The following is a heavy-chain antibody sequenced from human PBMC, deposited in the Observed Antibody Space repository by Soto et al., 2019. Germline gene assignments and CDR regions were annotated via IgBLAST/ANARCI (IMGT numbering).Heavy chain of an antibody. V-gene: IGHV3-7*01. CDR3: AREQLQVVIPDY. J-gene: IGHJ4*02. Sequence: EVQLVESGGGLVQPGGSLRLSCAASGFTFSSYWMNWVRQAPGKGLERVANIKQDGSEKYYVDSVKGRFTISRDNTKNSLYLQMISLRAEDTAVYYCAREQLQVVIPDYWGQGTLVTVSS. CDR1: GFTFSSYW. CDR2: IKQDGSEK. D-gene: IGHD6-13*01.